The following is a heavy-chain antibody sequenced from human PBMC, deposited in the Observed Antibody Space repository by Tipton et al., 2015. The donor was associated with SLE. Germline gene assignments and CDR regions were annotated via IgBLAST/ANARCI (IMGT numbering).Heavy chain of an antibody. D-gene: IGHD6-13*01. Sequence: QLVQSGAEVKKPGASVKVSCKASGYTFTSYYMHWVRQAPGQGLEWMGVINPSAGSTSYAQKFQGRVIMTRDTSTRTAYMEMSSLRSEDTAVYYCAGAGSSSSYFDYWGQGPLVPVS. V-gene: IGHV1-46*01. CDR3: AGAGSSSSYFDY. CDR1: GYTFTSYY. CDR2: INPSAGST. J-gene: IGHJ4*02.